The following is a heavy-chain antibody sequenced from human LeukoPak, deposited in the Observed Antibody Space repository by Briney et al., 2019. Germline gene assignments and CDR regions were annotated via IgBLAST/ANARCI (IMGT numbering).Heavy chain of an antibody. J-gene: IGHJ3*02. CDR1: GFTFSSYG. D-gene: IGHD2-15*01. CDR2: ISGSGGST. V-gene: IGHV3-23*01. CDR3: AKDSYCSGGSCYDDAFDI. Sequence: PGGTLRLSCAASGFTFSSYGMSWVRQAPGKGLEWVSVISGSGGSTYYADSVKGRFTISRDNSKNTLYLQMNSLRAEDTAVYYCAKDSYCSGGSCYDDAFDIWGQGTMVTVSS.